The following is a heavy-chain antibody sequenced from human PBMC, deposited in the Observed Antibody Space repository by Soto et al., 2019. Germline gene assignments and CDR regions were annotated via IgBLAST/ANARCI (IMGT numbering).Heavy chain of an antibody. Sequence: SETLSLTCAVSVGSISSSNWWSWVRQPPGKGLEWIGEIYYSGSTYYNPSLKSRVTVSVDTSKNQFSLKLSSVTAADTAVYYCARHPSDFWFDPWGQGTLVTVSS. J-gene: IGHJ5*02. CDR1: VGSISSSNW. CDR2: IYYSGST. CDR3: ARHPSDFWFDP. D-gene: IGHD2-21*02. V-gene: IGHV4-4*02.